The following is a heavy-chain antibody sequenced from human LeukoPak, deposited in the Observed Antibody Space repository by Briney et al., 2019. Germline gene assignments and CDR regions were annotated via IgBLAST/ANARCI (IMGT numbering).Heavy chain of an antibody. V-gene: IGHV3-33*01. CDR2: IWYDGSNK. D-gene: IGHD5-12*01. CDR3: ARGGRDGYKGVRFDY. J-gene: IGHJ4*02. CDR1: GFTFSSYG. Sequence: GGSLRLSCAASGFTFSSYGMHWVRQAPGKGLEWVAVIWYDGSNKYYADSVKGRFTISRDNSKNTLYLQMNSLRAEDTAVYYCARGGRDGYKGVRFDYWGQGTLVTVSS.